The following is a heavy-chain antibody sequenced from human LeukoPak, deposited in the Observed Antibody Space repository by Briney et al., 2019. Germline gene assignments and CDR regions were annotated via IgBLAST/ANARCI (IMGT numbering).Heavy chain of an antibody. D-gene: IGHD6-13*01. Sequence: SETLSLTRTVSGGSISSYYWSWIRQPPGKGLEWIGYIYYSGSTNYNPSLKSRVTISVDTSKNQFSLKLSSVTAADTAVYYCARGVYIAAAQYAYWGQGTLVTVSS. J-gene: IGHJ4*02. CDR3: ARGVYIAAAQYAY. V-gene: IGHV4-59*01. CDR2: IYYSGST. CDR1: GGSISSYY.